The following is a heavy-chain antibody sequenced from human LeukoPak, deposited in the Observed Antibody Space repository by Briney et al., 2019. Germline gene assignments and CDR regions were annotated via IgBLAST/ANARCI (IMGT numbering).Heavy chain of an antibody. V-gene: IGHV3-21*01. CDR3: ARDPGGYSSGGELDV. CDR1: GFTFSSYS. D-gene: IGHD6-19*01. CDR2: ITTSSSYI. Sequence: GGSLRLSCAASGFTFSSYSMNWVRQAPGRGLEWVSSITTSSSYIYYADSVKGRFTISRDNAKNSLYLQMNSLRAEDMAVYYCARDPGGYSSGGELDVWGKGTTVTVSS. J-gene: IGHJ6*04.